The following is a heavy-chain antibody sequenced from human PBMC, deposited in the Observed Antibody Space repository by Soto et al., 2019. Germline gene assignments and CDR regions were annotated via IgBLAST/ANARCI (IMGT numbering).Heavy chain of an antibody. D-gene: IGHD6-13*01. J-gene: IGHJ4*02. V-gene: IGHV3-23*01. Sequence: GGSLRLSCAASGFTFSSYAMSWVRQAPGKGLEWVSAISGGGGSTYYADSVKGRFTISRDNSKNTLYLQMNSLRAEDTAVYYCAKDPYGSSWSHFDYWGQGTLVTVSS. CDR1: GFTFSSYA. CDR3: AKDPYGSSWSHFDY. CDR2: ISGGGGST.